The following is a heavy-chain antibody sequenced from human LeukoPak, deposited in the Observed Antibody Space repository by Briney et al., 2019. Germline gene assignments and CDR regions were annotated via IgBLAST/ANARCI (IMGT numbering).Heavy chain of an antibody. J-gene: IGHJ4*02. Sequence: GGFLRLSCAASGFTFSSSAMSWVRQAPGKGLEWVSGISNNGGYTYYADSVQGRFTISRDNSKSTLCLQMNSLRAEDTAVYYCAKQLGYCSDGSCYFPYWGQGTLVTVSS. CDR1: GFTFSSSA. V-gene: IGHV3-23*01. CDR3: AKQLGYCSDGSCYFPY. D-gene: IGHD2-15*01. CDR2: ISNNGGYT.